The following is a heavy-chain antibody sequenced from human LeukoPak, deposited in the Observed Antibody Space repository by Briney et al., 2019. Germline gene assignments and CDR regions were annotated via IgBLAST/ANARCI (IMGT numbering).Heavy chain of an antibody. J-gene: IGHJ4*02. CDR3: ARVIEYYFDY. Sequence: GGSLRLSCAASGFTVSSNYMSWVRQAPGKGLEWVSVIYSGGSTYYADSVKGRLTISRDNSKNTLYLQMNSLRAEDTAVYYCARVIEYYFDYWGQGTLVTVSS. V-gene: IGHV3-66*01. CDR1: GFTVSSNY. D-gene: IGHD2-15*01. CDR2: IYSGGST.